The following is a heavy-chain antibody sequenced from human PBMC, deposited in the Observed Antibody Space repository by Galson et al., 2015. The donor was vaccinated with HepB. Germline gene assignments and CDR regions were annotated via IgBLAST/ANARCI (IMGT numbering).Heavy chain of an antibody. D-gene: IGHD3/OR15-3a*01. V-gene: IGHV3-33*01. J-gene: IGHJ4*02. Sequence: SLRLSCAASGFTFSSYGMHWVRQAPGKGLEWVAVIWYDGSNKYYADSVKGRFTISRDNSKNTLYLQMNSLRAEDTAVYYCARDTGLVGYEYYFDYWGQGTLVTVSS. CDR1: GFTFSSYG. CDR3: ARDTGLVGYEYYFDY. CDR2: IWYDGSNK.